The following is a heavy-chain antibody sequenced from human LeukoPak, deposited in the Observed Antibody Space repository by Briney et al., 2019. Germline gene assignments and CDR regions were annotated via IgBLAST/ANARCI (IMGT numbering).Heavy chain of an antibody. CDR1: GFIFSNYA. V-gene: IGHV3-23*01. CDR3: VKGPRPDITVAHTVEN. D-gene: IGHD6-19*01. J-gene: IGHJ4*02. Sequence: PGGSLRLSCAASGFIFSNYAMSWVRQVPGRGLEWKGRFTISRDNSKNSLYLQMNTVRAEDTAVYYCVKGPRPDITVAHTVENWGQGTLVTVSS.